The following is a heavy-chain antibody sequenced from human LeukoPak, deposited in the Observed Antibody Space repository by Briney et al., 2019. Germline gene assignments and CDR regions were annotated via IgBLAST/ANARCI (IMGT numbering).Heavy chain of an antibody. J-gene: IGHJ4*03. CDR1: GFTFSDYY. CDR3: ARGLFVAGSFFDS. D-gene: IGHD2-15*01. V-gene: IGHV3-11*04. Sequence: PGGSLRLSCAASGFTFSDYYMSWIRQAPGKGLEWLAFISPSGGAIYYAVSVKGRFTISRAKVKNSLYLQMNSLKAEDTAVYYCARGLFVAGSFFDSWGQGTLVTVSS. CDR2: ISPSGGAI.